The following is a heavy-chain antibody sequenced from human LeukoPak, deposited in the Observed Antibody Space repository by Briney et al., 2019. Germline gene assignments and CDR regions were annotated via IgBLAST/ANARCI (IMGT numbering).Heavy chain of an antibody. D-gene: IGHD3-16*02. CDR2: INTNTGNP. Sequence: ASVKVSCKASGYSFNSQGMNWVRQAPGQGLEWMGWINTNTGNPMYAQGFTGRFVFSLDTSVNTAYLQISSLKAEDTAVYYCARDGANTFGGVIVTQNFDYWGQGTLVTVSS. CDR3: ARDGANTFGGVIVTQNFDY. V-gene: IGHV7-4-1*02. J-gene: IGHJ4*02. CDR1: GYSFNSQG.